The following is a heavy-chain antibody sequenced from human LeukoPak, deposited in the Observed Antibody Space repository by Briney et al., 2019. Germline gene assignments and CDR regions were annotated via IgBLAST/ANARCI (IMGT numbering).Heavy chain of an antibody. CDR1: DGSITSSGYY. D-gene: IGHD6-13*01. CDR2: VYSNGNI. V-gene: IGHV4-39*01. CDR3: ARRRAGSSWCDS. Sequence: PSEILSLTCTVSDGSITSSGYYWVWIRQPTGKGLEWIGNVYSNGNIHYNPSLKSRVTISVDASKNQFSLKLGSVTAADTAMYYCARRRAGSSWCDSWGQGALVTVSS. J-gene: IGHJ5*01.